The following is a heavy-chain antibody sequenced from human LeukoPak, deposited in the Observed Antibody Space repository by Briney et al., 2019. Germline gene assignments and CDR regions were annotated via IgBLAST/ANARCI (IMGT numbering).Heavy chain of an antibody. CDR1: GYTFTSYY. Sequence: GASVKVSCKASGYTFTSYYMHWVRQAPGQGLEWMGGIIPIFGSANYAQKFQGRVTITADKSTSTAYMELSSLRSEDTAVYYCAREALGYNYDFPNGGYYYMDVWGKGTTVTVSS. CDR3: AREALGYNYDFPNGGYYYMDV. V-gene: IGHV1-69*06. J-gene: IGHJ6*03. CDR2: IIPIFGSA. D-gene: IGHD3-3*01.